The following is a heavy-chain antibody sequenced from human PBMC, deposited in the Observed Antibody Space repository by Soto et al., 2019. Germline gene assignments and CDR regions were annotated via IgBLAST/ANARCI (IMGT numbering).Heavy chain of an antibody. CDR2: ISGSGGST. Sequence: GGSLRLSCAASGFTFSSYAMSWVRQAPGKGPEWVSAISGSGGSTYYADSVKGRFTISRDNSKNTLYLQMNSLRAEDTAVYYCAKAAYDYIWGSYRSVHYFDYWGQGTLVTVSS. CDR3: AKAAYDYIWGSYRSVHYFDY. CDR1: GFTFSSYA. J-gene: IGHJ4*02. V-gene: IGHV3-23*01. D-gene: IGHD3-16*02.